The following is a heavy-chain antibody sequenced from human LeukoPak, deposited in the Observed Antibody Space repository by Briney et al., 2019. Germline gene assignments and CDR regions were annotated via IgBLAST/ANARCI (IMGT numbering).Heavy chain of an antibody. V-gene: IGHV3-74*01. J-gene: IGHJ4*02. CDR3: ARENLAAAADY. D-gene: IGHD6-25*01. CDR2: IRGDGSMT. Sequence: GGSLRLTCAASEFTFSAYWMHWVRQAPGKGLVWVSRIRGDGSMTNYADSVKGRFTISRDNAKNTLYLQMNSLRLEDTAVYYCARENLAAAADYWGQGTVVTVSS. CDR1: EFTFSAYW.